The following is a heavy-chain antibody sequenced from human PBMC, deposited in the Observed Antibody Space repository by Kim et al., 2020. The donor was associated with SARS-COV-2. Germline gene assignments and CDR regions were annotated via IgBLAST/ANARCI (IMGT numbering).Heavy chain of an antibody. CDR2: IYYSGST. CDR1: GGSISSSSYY. D-gene: IGHD6-13*01. V-gene: IGHV4-39*01. CDR3: ARHGYLLAGQQQN. J-gene: IGHJ4*02. Sequence: SETLSLTCTVSGGSISSSSYYWGWIRQPPGKGLEWIGSIYYSGSTYYNPSLKSRVTISVDTSKNQFSLKLSSVTAADTAVYYCARHGYLLAGQQQNWGQGTLVTVSS.